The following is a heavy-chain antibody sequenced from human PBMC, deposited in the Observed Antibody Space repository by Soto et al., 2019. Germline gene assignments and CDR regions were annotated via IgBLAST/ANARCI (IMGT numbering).Heavy chain of an antibody. CDR2: IYYSGSP. CDR3: ARKVTMVRGVSIRWFDP. D-gene: IGHD3-10*01. V-gene: IGHV4-39*01. CDR1: GGSIISSSNF. Sequence: SETLSLTCTVSGGSIISSSNFWGWIRQPPGKGLEWIGSIYYSGSPHYNPSLRSRVTISVETSRNQFSLKLSSVTAADTAVYYCARKVTMVRGVSIRWFDPWGQGTLVTVSS. J-gene: IGHJ5*02.